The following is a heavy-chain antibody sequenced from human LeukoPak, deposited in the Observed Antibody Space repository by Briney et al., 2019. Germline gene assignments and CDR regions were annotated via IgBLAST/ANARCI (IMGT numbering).Heavy chain of an antibody. V-gene: IGHV3-30*04. CDR2: ISYDGSNK. D-gene: IGHD6-19*01. CDR1: GFTVSSYA. Sequence: GGSLRLSCAASGFTVSSYAMHWVRQAPGKGLEWVAVISYDGSNKYYADSVKGRFTISRDNSKNTLYLQMNSLRAEDTAVYYCARGAVAGRRVDYWGQGTLVTVSS. CDR3: ARGAVAGRRVDY. J-gene: IGHJ4*02.